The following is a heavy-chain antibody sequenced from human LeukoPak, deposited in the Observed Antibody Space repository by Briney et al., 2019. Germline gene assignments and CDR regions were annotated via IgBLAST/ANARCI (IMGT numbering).Heavy chain of an antibody. CDR3: ARLPHPSEWQQLEYYYYMDV. V-gene: IGHV1-18*01. Sequence: ASVKVSCKASGYTFTSYGISWVRQAPGQGLEWMGWISAYNGNTNYAQKLQGRVTMTTDTSTSTAYMELRSLRSDDTAVYYCARLPHPSEWQQLEYYYYMDVWGKGTTVTVSS. J-gene: IGHJ6*03. D-gene: IGHD6-13*01. CDR1: GYTFTSYG. CDR2: ISAYNGNT.